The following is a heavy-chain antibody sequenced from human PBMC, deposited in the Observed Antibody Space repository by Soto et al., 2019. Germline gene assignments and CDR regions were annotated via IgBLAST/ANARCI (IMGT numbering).Heavy chain of an antibody. J-gene: IGHJ6*02. CDR3: ARDEGYYGSGSYYNPYYYYGMDV. D-gene: IGHD3-10*01. CDR2: INPNSGGT. Sequence: ASVKVSCKASGYTFTGYYMHWVRQAPGQGLEWMGWINPNSGGTNYAQKFQGWVTMTRDTSISTAYMELSRLRSDDTAVYYCARDEGYYGSGSYYNPYYYYGMDVWGQGTTVTVSS. CDR1: GYTFTGYY. V-gene: IGHV1-2*04.